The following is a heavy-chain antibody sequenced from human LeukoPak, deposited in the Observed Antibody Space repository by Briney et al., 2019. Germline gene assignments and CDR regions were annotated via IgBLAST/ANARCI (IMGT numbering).Heavy chain of an antibody. D-gene: IGHD3-22*01. V-gene: IGHV1-46*01. J-gene: IGHJ4*02. CDR1: GYTFTSYY. CDR3: ARDPTPYYYDSSGYPLDY. CDR2: INPSGGST. Sequence: ASVTVSCKASGYTFTSYYMHWVRQAPGQGLEWMGIINPSGGSTSYAQKFQGRVTMTRDTSTSTVYMELSSLRSEDTAAYYCARDPTPYYYDSSGYPLDYWGQGTLVTVSS.